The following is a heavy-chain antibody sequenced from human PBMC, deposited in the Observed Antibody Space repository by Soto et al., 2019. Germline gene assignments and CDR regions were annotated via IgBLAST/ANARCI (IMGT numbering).Heavy chain of an antibody. J-gene: IGHJ4*02. Sequence: EVQLLESWGGLVQPGGSLRLSCAASGFTFSSYAMSWVRQAPGKGLEWVSAISGSGGSTYYADSVKGRFTISRDNSKNTLYLQMNSLRAEDTAVYYCAKDFWAPRVRGVYDYWGQGTLVTVSS. CDR3: AKDFWAPRVRGVYDY. V-gene: IGHV3-23*01. D-gene: IGHD3-10*01. CDR1: GFTFSSYA. CDR2: ISGSGGST.